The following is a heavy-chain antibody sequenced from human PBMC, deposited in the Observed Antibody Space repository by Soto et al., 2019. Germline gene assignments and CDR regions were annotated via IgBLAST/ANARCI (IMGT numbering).Heavy chain of an antibody. Sequence: GGSISSGAYSWSWIRQPPGKGLEWIGYIYHSGSTSYSPSLKSRVTISVDRSKNQFSLKLTSVTAADTAVYYCARVAVGYDFDYWGQGTLVTVSS. V-gene: IGHV4-30-2*01. J-gene: IGHJ4*02. CDR2: IYHSGST. CDR1: GGSISSGAYS. CDR3: ARVAVGYDFDY. D-gene: IGHD5-12*01.